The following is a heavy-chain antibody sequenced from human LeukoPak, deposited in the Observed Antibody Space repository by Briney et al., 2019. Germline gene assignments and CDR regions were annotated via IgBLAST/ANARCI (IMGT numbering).Heavy chain of an antibody. CDR2: IIPIFGTA. Sequence: ASVKISCKASGGTLSSYAISWVRQAPGHGLEWMGGIIPIFGTANYAQTFHGRVTITTDESTSTAYIELSSLRSEETALCFCARASTVTALGGEDYWGEGTLGTVSS. CDR3: ARASTVTALGGEDY. CDR1: GGTLSSYA. D-gene: IGHD4-17*01. J-gene: IGHJ4*02. V-gene: IGHV1-69*05.